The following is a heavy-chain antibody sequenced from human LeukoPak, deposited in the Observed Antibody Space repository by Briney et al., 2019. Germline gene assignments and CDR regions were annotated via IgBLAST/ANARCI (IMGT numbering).Heavy chain of an antibody. Sequence: PGGSLRLSCAASGFTFSSYAMHWVRQAPGKGLEWVAVISYDGSNKYYADSVKGRFTISRDNSKNTLYLQMNSLRAEDTAVYYCARLNDSSGYYSSDYWGQGTLVTVSS. J-gene: IGHJ4*02. V-gene: IGHV3-30*04. CDR2: ISYDGSNK. CDR3: ARLNDSSGYYSSDY. D-gene: IGHD3-22*01. CDR1: GFTFSSYA.